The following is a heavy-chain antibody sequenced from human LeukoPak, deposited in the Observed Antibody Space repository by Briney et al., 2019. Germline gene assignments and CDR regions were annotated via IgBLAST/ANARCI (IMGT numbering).Heavy chain of an antibody. CDR3: TTFPHFVYTAMVIGGIDY. J-gene: IGHJ4*02. CDR2: IRSKAYGGTT. CDR1: GFTFGDYA. V-gene: IGHV3-49*04. Sequence: PGRSLRLSCTASGFTFGDYAMSWVRQAPGKGLEWVGFIRSKAYGGTTEYAASVKGRFTISRDDSKSIAYLQMNSLKTEDTAVYYCTTFPHFVYTAMVIGGIDYWGQGTLVTVSS. D-gene: IGHD5-18*01.